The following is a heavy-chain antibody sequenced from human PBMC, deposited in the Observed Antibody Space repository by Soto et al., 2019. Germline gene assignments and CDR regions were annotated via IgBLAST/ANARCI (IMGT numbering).Heavy chain of an antibody. J-gene: IGHJ4*02. D-gene: IGHD3-3*01. CDR3: ARGDNDFWSGYYDY. Sequence: GGSLRLSCAASGFTFSSYAMHWVRQAPGKGLEWVAVISYDGSNKYYADSVKGRFTISRDNSKNTLYLQMNSLRAEDTAVYYCARGDNDFWSGYYDYWGQGTLVTVSS. CDR2: ISYDGSNK. CDR1: GFTFSSYA. V-gene: IGHV3-30-3*01.